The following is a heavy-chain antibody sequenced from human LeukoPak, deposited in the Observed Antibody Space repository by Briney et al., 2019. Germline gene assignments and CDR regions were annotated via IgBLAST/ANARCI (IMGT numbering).Heavy chain of an antibody. CDR1: GFTFSSYW. CDR3: AKVPAAIIAVSFDY. CDR2: INSDGSST. V-gene: IGHV3-74*01. J-gene: IGHJ4*02. D-gene: IGHD2-2*01. Sequence: GGSLRLSCAASGFTFSSYWMHWVRQAPGKGLVWVSRINSDGSSTSYADSVKGRFTISRDNAKDTLYLQMNSLRAEDTAVYYCAKVPAAIIAVSFDYWGQGTLVTVSS.